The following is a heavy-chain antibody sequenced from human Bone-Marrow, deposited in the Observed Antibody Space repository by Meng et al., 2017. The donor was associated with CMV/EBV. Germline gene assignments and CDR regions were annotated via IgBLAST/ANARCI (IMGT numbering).Heavy chain of an antibody. D-gene: IGHD4-11*01. CDR2: ISSSGSMK. J-gene: IGHJ6*02. CDR1: GFTFSSYA. Sequence: GGSLRLSCAASGFTFSSYAMHWVRQAPGKGLEWISYISSSGSMKYYADSVKGRLIISRDNAKNSLLLKMNSVIAEDTAVYYCATSTVDYYYYGMDVWGHGTTVTVSS. V-gene: IGHV3-48*04. CDR3: ATSTVDYYYYGMDV.